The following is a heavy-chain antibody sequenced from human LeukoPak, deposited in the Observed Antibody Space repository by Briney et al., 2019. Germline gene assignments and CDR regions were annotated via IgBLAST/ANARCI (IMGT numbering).Heavy chain of an antibody. J-gene: IGHJ4*02. Sequence: NPSETLSLTCSVSGGSVSSYYWSWIRQSPGKGLEWIGYIHNSGRTNYNPSLKSRVTGFVDTSKNQVSLRLSSVTAADTAVYYCARHGTISSKSYFDYWGQGALVTVSS. CDR1: GGSVSSYY. D-gene: IGHD1-14*01. V-gene: IGHV4-59*08. CDR3: ARHGTISSKSYFDY. CDR2: IHNSGRT.